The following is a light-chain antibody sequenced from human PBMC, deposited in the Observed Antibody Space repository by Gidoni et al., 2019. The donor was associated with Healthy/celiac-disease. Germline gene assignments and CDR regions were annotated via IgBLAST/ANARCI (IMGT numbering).Light chain of an antibody. CDR3: QQYGSSPWT. Sequence: EIVLTQSPGTLSLSPGERATLSCRASQSVSSSYLAGYQQKPGQAHRLLIYGASSRATGIPDRFSGSGSGTDFTLTISRLEPEDVAVYYGQQYGSSPWTFGQGTKVEIK. J-gene: IGKJ1*01. CDR1: QSVSSSY. V-gene: IGKV3-20*01. CDR2: GAS.